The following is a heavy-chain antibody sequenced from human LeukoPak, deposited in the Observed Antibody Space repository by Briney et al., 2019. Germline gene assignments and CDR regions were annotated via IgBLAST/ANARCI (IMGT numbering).Heavy chain of an antibody. CDR3: AKIDSSGYTFDY. V-gene: IGHV3-23*01. J-gene: IGHJ4*02. CDR2: ISGSGGST. CDR1: GFIFSSYA. Sequence: GGSLRLSCAASGFIFSSYAMSWVRQAPGKGLEWVSAISGSGGSTYYADSVKGRFTISRDNSKNTLYLQMNSLRAEDTAVYYCAKIDSSGYTFDYWDQGTLVTVSS. D-gene: IGHD3-22*01.